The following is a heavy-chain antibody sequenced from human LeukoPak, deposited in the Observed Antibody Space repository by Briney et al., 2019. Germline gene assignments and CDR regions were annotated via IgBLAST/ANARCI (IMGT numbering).Heavy chain of an antibody. CDR3: AKDQGASYYYYYYYGMDV. CDR2: IGGGGYNT. Sequence: QPGGSLRLSCAASGFSFSSHAMSWVRQAPGKGLEWVSAIGGGGYNTYYADSVKGRFTISRDNSKNTLYLQMNSLRAEDTAVYYCAKDQGASYYYYYYYGMDVWGQGTTVTVSS. D-gene: IGHD1-26*01. V-gene: IGHV3-23*01. CDR1: GFSFSSHA. J-gene: IGHJ6*02.